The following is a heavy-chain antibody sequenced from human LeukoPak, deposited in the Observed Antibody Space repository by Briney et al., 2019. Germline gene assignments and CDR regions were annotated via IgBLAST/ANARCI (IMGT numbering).Heavy chain of an antibody. Sequence: PSETLSLTCTVSGGSISSYYWSLIRQPAGKGLEWIGYINYSGSTNYNPSLKSRVTISVDTSKTQFSLKVSSVTAADTAVYYCARGGMNFDYWGQGTLVTVSS. D-gene: IGHD1-26*01. CDR1: GGSISSYY. CDR2: INYSGST. V-gene: IGHV4-59*08. J-gene: IGHJ4*02. CDR3: ARGGMNFDY.